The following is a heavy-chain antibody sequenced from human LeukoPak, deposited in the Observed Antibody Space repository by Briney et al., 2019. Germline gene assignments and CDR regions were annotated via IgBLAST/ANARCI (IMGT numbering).Heavy chain of an antibody. CDR1: GYSISSGYY. CDR3: ARDSGTTGEVKFDP. Sequence: SETLSLTCTVSGYSISSGYYWGWIRQPPGKGLEWIGSIYHSGSTYYNPSLKSRVTISVDTSKNQFSLKLSSVTAADTAVYYCARDSGTTGEVKFDPWGQGMLVTVSS. CDR2: IYHSGST. V-gene: IGHV4-38-2*02. J-gene: IGHJ5*02. D-gene: IGHD3-10*01.